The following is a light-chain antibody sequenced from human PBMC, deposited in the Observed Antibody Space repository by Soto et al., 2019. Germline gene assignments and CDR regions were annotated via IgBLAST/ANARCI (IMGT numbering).Light chain of an antibody. Sequence: DIQMTQSPSSLSASVGDRVTITCRASQSISRHLNWYQQKPGKAPKLLIYGASSLQSGVPSRISGSGSGTDFTLSISSLQPEDFATYYCQQRYSAPLTFGGGTKVDIK. J-gene: IGKJ4*01. CDR1: QSISRH. CDR3: QQRYSAPLT. V-gene: IGKV1-39*01. CDR2: GAS.